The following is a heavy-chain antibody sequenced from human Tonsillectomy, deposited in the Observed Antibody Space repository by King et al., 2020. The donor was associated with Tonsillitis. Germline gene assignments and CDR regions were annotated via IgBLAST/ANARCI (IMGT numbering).Heavy chain of an antibody. J-gene: IGHJ4*02. CDR2: ITSSSSYI. CDR3: ARPPTHCTNGVCYYY. V-gene: IGHV3-21*01. CDR1: GFTFSSYS. D-gene: IGHD2-8*01. Sequence: VQLVESGGGLVKPGGSLRLSCAAYGFTFSSYSMNWVRQAPGKGLEWVSSITSSSSYIYYADSVKGRFTISRDNAKSSLYLQMNSLRAEDTAVYYCARPPTHCTNGVCYYYWGQGTLVTVSS.